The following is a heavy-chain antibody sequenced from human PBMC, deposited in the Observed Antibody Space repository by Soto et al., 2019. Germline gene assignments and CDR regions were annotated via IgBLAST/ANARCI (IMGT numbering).Heavy chain of an antibody. D-gene: IGHD3-22*01. CDR3: ARESSDSSGFPEYYFDY. CDR2: IWYDGSNK. V-gene: IGHV3-33*01. Sequence: QVQLVESGGGVVQPGRSLRLSCAASGFTFSSYGMHWVRQAPDKGLEWVAVIWYDGSNKYYADSVKGRFTISRDNSKNTLYLQMNSLRAEDTAVYYCARESSDSSGFPEYYFDYWGQGTLVTVSS. J-gene: IGHJ4*02. CDR1: GFTFSSYG.